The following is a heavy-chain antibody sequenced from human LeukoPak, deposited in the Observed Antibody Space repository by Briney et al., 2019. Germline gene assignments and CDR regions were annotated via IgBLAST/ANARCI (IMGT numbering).Heavy chain of an antibody. CDR2: MNPNSGNT. V-gene: IGHV1-8*02. CDR3: ARATPGGLHDYSFDY. J-gene: IGHJ4*02. D-gene: IGHD4-11*01. Sequence: ASVKVSCKASGYTFKNYDINWVRQATGQGLEWMGWMNPNSGNTGFAQKFQGRVSMTRDTFINTAYMELTSLRSGDTAVYYCARATPGGLHDYSFDYWGQGTVVTVYS. CDR1: GYTFKNYD.